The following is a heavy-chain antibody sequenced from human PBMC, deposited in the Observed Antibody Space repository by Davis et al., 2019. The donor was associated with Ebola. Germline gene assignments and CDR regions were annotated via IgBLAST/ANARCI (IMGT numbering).Heavy chain of an antibody. D-gene: IGHD1/OR15-1a*01. V-gene: IGHV3-23*01. CDR3: ARDGNKEYYGMDV. Sequence: GESLKISCAASGFTFGTYSMNWIRQAPGKGLEWVAAIFGSAAETFYADSVRGRFTISRDNSKNTLYLQMNSLRAEDTAVYYCARDGNKEYYGMDVWGQGTTVTVSS. J-gene: IGHJ6*02. CDR2: IFGSAAET. CDR1: GFTFGTYS.